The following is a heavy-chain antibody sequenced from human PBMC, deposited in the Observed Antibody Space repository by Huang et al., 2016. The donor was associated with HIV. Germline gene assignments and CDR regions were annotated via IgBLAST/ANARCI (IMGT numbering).Heavy chain of an antibody. CDR3: ARGYNFGHSHY. Sequence: QVQLQESGTGWVKPSQTLSLTCTVSGDSISSGSYYWAWIRQPAGKGLTWIGHGYPIGPTTYIPSLKSHFTLSVYTSKNHFSLQMNSLTAADPAVYYCARGYNFGHSHYWGRVTLVTVSS. CDR1: GDSISSGSYY. V-gene: IGHV4-61*09. D-gene: IGHD5-18*01. CDR2: GYPIGPT. J-gene: IGHJ4*02.